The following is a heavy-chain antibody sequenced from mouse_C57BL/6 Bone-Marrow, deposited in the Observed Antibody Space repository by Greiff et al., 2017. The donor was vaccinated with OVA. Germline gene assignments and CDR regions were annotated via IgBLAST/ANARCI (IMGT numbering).Heavy chain of an antibody. CDR1: GYTFTSYT. CDR2: INPSSGYT. J-gene: IGHJ3*01. D-gene: IGHD1-1*01. CDR3: ARSYYYGSRWFAY. Sequence: QVQLQQSGAELARPGASVKMSCKASGYTFTSYTMHWVKPRPGQGLEWIGYINPSSGYTKYNQKFKDKATLTADKSSSTAYMQLSSLTSEDSAVYYCARSYYYGSRWFAYWGQGTLVTVSA. V-gene: IGHV1-4*01.